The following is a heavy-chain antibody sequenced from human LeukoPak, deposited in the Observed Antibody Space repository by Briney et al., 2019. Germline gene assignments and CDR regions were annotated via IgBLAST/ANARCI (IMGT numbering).Heavy chain of an antibody. D-gene: IGHD2-2*01. CDR1: EFTFSSYG. V-gene: IGHV3-33*01. CDR3: AREDIVVVPAASYGGYYYYGMDV. CDR2: IWYDGSNK. J-gene: IGHJ6*02. Sequence: GRSLRLSCAASEFTFSSYGMHWVRQAPGKGLEWVAVIWYDGSNKYYADSVKGRFTISRDNSKNTLYLRMNSLRAEDTAVYYCAREDIVVVPAASYGGYYYYGMDVWGQGTTVTVSS.